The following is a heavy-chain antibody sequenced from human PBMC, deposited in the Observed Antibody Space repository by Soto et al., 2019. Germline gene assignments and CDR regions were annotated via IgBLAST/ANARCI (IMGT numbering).Heavy chain of an antibody. J-gene: IGHJ4*01. D-gene: IGHD3-22*01. CDR3: ARTHAQSSGSSLDF. Sequence: QVQLVESGGGVVQPGKSLRLSCAASGFTFRAYGMHWVRQAPGKGLEWVAVIWFDGSEEYYADSVKGRFTVSRDNSKNTAYLIVNNLRAEDTAGYYCARTHAQSSGSSLDFWGHGTLVTVSS. CDR2: IWFDGSEE. V-gene: IGHV3-33*01. CDR1: GFTFRAYG.